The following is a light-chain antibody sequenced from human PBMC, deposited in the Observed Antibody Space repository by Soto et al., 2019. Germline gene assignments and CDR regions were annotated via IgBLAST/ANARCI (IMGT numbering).Light chain of an antibody. J-gene: IGKJ1*01. V-gene: IGKV1-6*01. Sequence: IQMTQSPSSLSASVADRVTITFRASQGIGHDLGWYQQKPGKVPKLLIYAASILQSGVPSRFSGSGYGTDFSLTISSLQPEDVATYYCLQDYNLWTFGQGTKVDI. CDR2: AAS. CDR3: LQDYNLWT. CDR1: QGIGHD.